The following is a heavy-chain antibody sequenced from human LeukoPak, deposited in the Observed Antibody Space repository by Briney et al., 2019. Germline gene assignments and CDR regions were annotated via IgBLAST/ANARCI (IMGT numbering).Heavy chain of an antibody. J-gene: IGHJ4*02. CDR2: INPNSGGT. CDR1: GYTFTGYY. CDR3: ARVPGGYGTQFDY. Sequence: ASVTVSCTASGYTFTGYYMHWVRQAPGQGLEWMGWINPNSGGTNYAQKFQGRVTMTRDTSISTAYMELSRLRSDDTAVYYCARVPGGYGTQFDYWGQGTLVTVSS. D-gene: IGHD5-18*01. V-gene: IGHV1-2*02.